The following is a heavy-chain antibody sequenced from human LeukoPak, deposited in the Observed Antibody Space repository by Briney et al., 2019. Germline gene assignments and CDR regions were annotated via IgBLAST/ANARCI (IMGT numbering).Heavy chain of an antibody. J-gene: IGHJ4*02. CDR2: IYYSGST. D-gene: IGHD4-23*01. CDR3: ARSVDGGNSPFDY. CDR1: GYSISSSNW. V-gene: IGHV4-28*01. Sequence: SETLSLTCAVSGYSISSSNWWGWIRQPPGKGLEWIGYIYYSGSTYYNPSLKSRVTMSVDTSKNQFSLKLSSVTAVDTAVYYCARSVDGGNSPFDYWGQGALVTVSS.